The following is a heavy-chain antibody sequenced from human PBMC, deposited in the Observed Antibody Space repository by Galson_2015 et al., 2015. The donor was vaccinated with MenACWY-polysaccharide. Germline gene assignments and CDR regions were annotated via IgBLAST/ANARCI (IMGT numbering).Heavy chain of an antibody. CDR1: GFSFSNYW. CDR2: VKQDESEK. CDR3: ARGWNTNWDYYFDF. J-gene: IGHJ4*02. D-gene: IGHD1-7*01. Sequence: SLRLSCAASGFSFSNYWMDWVRQAPGKGLEWVGNVKQDESEKFYVDSVKGRFTISRDNAKNLLYLQMNSLRAEDTAVYYCARGWNTNWDYYFDFWGQGSLVTVSS. V-gene: IGHV3-7*01.